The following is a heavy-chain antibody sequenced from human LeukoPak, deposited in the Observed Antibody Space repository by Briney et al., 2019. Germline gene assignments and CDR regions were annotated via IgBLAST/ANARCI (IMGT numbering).Heavy chain of an antibody. V-gene: IGHV3-74*01. CDR2: IIQDGSST. Sequence: GGSLRLSCAASGITFSNYWMHWVRQAPGKGLVWVSHIIQDGSSTFYADSVKGRFTTSRDNAKNTLYLQMNSLRAEDTAVYYCATDDYRGLGYWGQGTLVTVSS. J-gene: IGHJ4*02. CDR1: GITFSNYW. CDR3: ATDDYRGLGY. D-gene: IGHD4-11*01.